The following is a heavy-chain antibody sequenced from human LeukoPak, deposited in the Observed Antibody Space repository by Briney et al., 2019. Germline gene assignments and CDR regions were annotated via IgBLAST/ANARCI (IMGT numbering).Heavy chain of an antibody. CDR3: ARVGEPITIFGVVIPDDAFDI. V-gene: IGHV1-69*05. CDR2: IIPIFGTA. J-gene: IGHJ3*02. D-gene: IGHD3-3*01. Sequence: SVKVSCKASGGTFSSYAISWVRQAPGQALEWMGGIIPIFGTANYAQKFQGRVTITTDESTSTAYMELSSLRSEDTAVYYCARVGEPITIFGVVIPDDAFDIWGQGTMVTVSS. CDR1: GGTFSSYA.